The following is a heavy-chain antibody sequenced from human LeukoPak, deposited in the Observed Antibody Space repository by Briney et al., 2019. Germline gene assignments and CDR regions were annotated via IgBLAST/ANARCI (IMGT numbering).Heavy chain of an antibody. J-gene: IGHJ4*02. CDR2: IFSDGST. V-gene: IGHV3-66*01. Sequence: GGSLRLSCAASGFTVSTNYMSWVRQAPGKGLEWVSVIFSDGSTYYADSVKGRFTISRDTSKNTLYLRMNSLRVEDTAVYYCARDPYCSGGSCYNYWGQGTLVTVSS. CDR3: ARDPYCSGGSCYNY. CDR1: GFTVSTNY. D-gene: IGHD2-15*01.